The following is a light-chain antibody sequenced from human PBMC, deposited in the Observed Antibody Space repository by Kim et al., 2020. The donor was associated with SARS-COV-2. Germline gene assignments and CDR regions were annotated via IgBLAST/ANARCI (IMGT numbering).Light chain of an antibody. CDR1: SNNVGNQG. V-gene: IGLV10-54*01. CDR3: SAWNSSLRAVV. CDR2: MNN. J-gene: IGLJ2*01. Sequence: QAGLTQPPSVSKGLRQTATLTCTGNSNNVGNQGAAWLQKHQGHPPKLLSYMNNNRPSGISEGLSASRSGNTASLTITGLQPEYEADYYCSAWNSSLRAVVFGGGTQLTVL.